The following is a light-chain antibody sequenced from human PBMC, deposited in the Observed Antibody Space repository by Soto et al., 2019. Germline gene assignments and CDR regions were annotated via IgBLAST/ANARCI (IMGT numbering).Light chain of an antibody. J-gene: IGLJ1*01. CDR3: CSYTTSNTRQIV. V-gene: IGLV2-14*03. Sequence: QSALTQPASVSGSPGQSITISCTGTSSDVGGYNYVSWYQHHPGEAPKLMIYDVSNRPSGVSNRFSGSKSGNTASLTISGLQPEDDADYYCCSYTTSNTRQIVFGTGTKVTVL. CDR1: SSDVGGYNY. CDR2: DVS.